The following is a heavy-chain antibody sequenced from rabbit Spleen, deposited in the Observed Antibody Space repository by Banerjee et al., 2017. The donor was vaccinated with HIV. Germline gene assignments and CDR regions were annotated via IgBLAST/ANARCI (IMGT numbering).Heavy chain of an antibody. CDR2: IDPVFGIT. J-gene: IGHJ4*01. Sequence: QLKESGGGLVQPGGSLKLSCKASGFTISSSYWMSWVRQAPGKGLEWIGYIDPVFGITYYANWVNGRFSISRENAQNTVFLQMTSLTAADTATYFCARDSAGREDFNLWGQGTLVTVS. V-gene: IGHV1S7*01. D-gene: IGHD4-2*01. CDR3: ARDSAGREDFNL. CDR1: GFTISSSY.